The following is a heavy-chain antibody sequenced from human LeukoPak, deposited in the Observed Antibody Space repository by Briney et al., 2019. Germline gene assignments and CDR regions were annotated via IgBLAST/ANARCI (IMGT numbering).Heavy chain of an antibody. CDR2: IRYSGST. J-gene: IGHJ4*02. CDR1: GDSISSYY. V-gene: IGHV4-59*08. CDR3: ARHLRYYGSGTYFDY. D-gene: IGHD3-10*01. Sequence: SETLSLTCTVSGDSISSYYWSWIRQPPGKALEWIGYIRYSGSTDYNPSLKSRVTISVDTSKNQFSLKLSSVTAADTAVYYCARHLRYYGSGTYFDYWGQGTLVTVSS.